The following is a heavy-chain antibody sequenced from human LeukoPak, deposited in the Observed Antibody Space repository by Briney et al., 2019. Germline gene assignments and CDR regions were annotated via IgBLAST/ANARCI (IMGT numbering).Heavy chain of an antibody. J-gene: IGHJ4*02. CDR3: ARNRPYSGYDLFDY. CDR2: IYYSGST. D-gene: IGHD5-12*01. Sequence: SDTLSLTCTVSGGPISSYYWSWIRQPPGKGLEWIGYIYYSGSTNYNPSLKSRVTISVDTSKNQFSLKLSSVTAADTAVYYCARNRPYSGYDLFDYWGQGTLVTVSS. CDR1: GGPISSYY. V-gene: IGHV4-59*07.